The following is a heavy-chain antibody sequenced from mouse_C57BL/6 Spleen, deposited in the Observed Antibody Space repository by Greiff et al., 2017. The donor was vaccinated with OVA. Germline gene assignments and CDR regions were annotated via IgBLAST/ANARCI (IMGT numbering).Heavy chain of an antibody. CDR1: GISITTGNYR. J-gene: IGHJ1*03. D-gene: IGHD2-3*01. V-gene: IGHV3-5*01. CDR3: ARYDGSYFDV. Sequence: EVHLVESGPGLVKPSQTVFLTCTVTGISITTGNYRWSWIRQFPGNKLEWIGYIYYSGTITYNPSLTNRTTITRDTPKNQFFLERNAVTAEDTATYDGARYDGSYFDVWGTGTTVTVSS. CDR2: IYYSGTI.